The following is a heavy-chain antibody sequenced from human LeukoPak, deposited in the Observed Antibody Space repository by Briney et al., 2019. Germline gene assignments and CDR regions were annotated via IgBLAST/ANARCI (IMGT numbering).Heavy chain of an antibody. J-gene: IGHJ4*02. D-gene: IGHD6-13*01. V-gene: IGHV3-23*01. CDR2: TSSSDAGT. CDR3: AKQRDGGYSSSWFV. Sequence: GGSLRLSCAVSGFPLSSYAMSWVRQAPGKGLEWVSATSSSDAGTYYADSVKGRFTISRDNAKNSLYLQMNSLRAEDTAVYYCAKQRDGGYSSSWFVWGQGTLVTVSS. CDR1: GFPLSSYA.